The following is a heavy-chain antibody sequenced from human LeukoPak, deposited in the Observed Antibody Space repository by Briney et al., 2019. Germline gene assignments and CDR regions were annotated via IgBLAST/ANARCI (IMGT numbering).Heavy chain of an antibody. V-gene: IGHV4-59*08. CDR2: IYYSGST. D-gene: IGHD4-23*01. CDR3: ARLDYGGSPGLHYYYYYGMDV. J-gene: IGHJ6*02. Sequence: SETLSLTCTVSGGSISSYYWSWIRQPPGKGLEWIGYIYYSGSTNYNPSLKSRVTISVDTSKNQFSLKLSSVTAADTAVYYCARLDYGGSPGLHYYYYYGMDVWGQGTTVTVSS. CDR1: GGSISSYY.